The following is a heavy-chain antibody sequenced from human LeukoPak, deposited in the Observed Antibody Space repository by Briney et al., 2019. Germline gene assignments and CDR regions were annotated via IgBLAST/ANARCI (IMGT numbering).Heavy chain of an antibody. CDR2: INSDGFST. Sequence: GGSLRLSCVASGFTFSRYWMHWVRHAPGKGLVWVSRINSDGFSTTYADFVRGRFTISRDNAKNTVYLQMNSLRAEDTAVYYCARDYGAWGQGTLVTVSS. V-gene: IGHV3-74*03. D-gene: IGHD4/OR15-4a*01. CDR3: ARDYGA. J-gene: IGHJ5*02. CDR1: GFTFSRYW.